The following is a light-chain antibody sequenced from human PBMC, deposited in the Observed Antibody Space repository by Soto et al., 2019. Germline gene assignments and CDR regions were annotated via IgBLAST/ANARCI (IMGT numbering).Light chain of an antibody. CDR2: DVS. V-gene: IGLV2-11*01. CDR1: SSDVGGYKY. CDR3: CSYAGTYSLL. Sequence: QSALTQPRSVSGSPGQSVTISCTGTSSDVGGYKYVSWYQHHPGKAPRLMIYDVSKRPSGVPDRFSGSKSGNTASLTISGLQSEDEADYYCCSYAGTYSLLFGGGTKVTVL. J-gene: IGLJ2*01.